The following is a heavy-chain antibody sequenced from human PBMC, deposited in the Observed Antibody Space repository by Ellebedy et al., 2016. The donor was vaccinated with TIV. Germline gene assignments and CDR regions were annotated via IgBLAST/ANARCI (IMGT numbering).Heavy chain of an antibody. D-gene: IGHD3-9*01. Sequence: GGSLRLXXAASGFSVSDRYMMWVRQAPGKGLEWVSDIYGAGDSYYADSVQGRFTLSRDNSKNTLSLQMNSLRADDTAVYYCARGRRDMDTSWFYVDLWGQGSQVTVSS. V-gene: IGHV3-53*01. J-gene: IGHJ4*02. CDR2: IYGAGDS. CDR1: GFSVSDRY. CDR3: ARGRRDMDTSWFYVDL.